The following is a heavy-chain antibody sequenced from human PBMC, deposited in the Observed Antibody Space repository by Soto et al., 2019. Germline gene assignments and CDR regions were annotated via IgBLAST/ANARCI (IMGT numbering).Heavy chain of an antibody. V-gene: IGHV3-21*01. J-gene: IGHJ4*02. CDR3: ARIYCSGGSCSDYFDY. D-gene: IGHD2-15*01. CDR1: GFTFSSYS. Sequence: EVQLVESGGGLVKPGGSLRLSCAASGFTFSSYSMNWVRQAPGKGLEWVSSISSSSSYIYYADSVKGRFNISRDNAKNSLDLQMNSLRGEDTAVYYCARIYCSGGSCSDYFDYWGQGTLVTVSS. CDR2: ISSSSSYI.